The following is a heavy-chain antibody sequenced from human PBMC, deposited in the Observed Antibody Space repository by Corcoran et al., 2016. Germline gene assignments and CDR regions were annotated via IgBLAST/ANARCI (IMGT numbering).Heavy chain of an antibody. CDR1: GGSITSTNYH. Sequence: QLQLQESGPGLVQPSETMSLTCTVSGGSITSTNYHWDWYRQPPGKGLEWIASIHYSGSTHYSPSLDSRVTISVDTSNNQFSLKLTSVTAADTALSHCARDPGDWGQGTLVTVSS. D-gene: IGHD2-21*01. J-gene: IGHJ1*01. CDR2: IHYSGST. CDR3: ARDPGD. V-gene: IGHV4-39*07.